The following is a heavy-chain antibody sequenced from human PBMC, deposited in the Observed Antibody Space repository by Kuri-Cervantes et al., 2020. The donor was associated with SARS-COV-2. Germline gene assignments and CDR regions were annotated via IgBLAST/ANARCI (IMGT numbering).Heavy chain of an antibody. D-gene: IGHD3-10*01. Sequence: GSLRLSCAASGFTFSSYGMHWVRQAPGKGLEWVAFIRYDGSNKYYADSVKGRFTISRDNSKNTLYLQMNSLRAEDTAVYYCARDRDYYGSGSWNYWGQGTLVTVSS. CDR3: ARDRDYYGSGSWNY. J-gene: IGHJ4*02. V-gene: IGHV3-30*02. CDR2: IRYDGSNK. CDR1: GFTFSSYG.